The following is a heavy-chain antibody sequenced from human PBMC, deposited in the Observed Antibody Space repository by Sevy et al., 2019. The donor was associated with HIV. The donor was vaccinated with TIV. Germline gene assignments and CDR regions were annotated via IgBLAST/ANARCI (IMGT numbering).Heavy chain of an antibody. CDR3: XXXXXXXXXXGDTGDY. Sequence: GGSLRLSCTGSGFTFNNAWMSWVRQAPGKGLEWVGRIKNKVDGGTTDYAAPVKGRFAISRDDSQNTLYLQMNSLKTXXXXXXXXXXXXXXXXXXGDTGDYWGQGTLVTVSS. J-gene: IGHJ4*02. V-gene: IGHV3-15*01. CDR1: GFTFNNAW. CDR2: IKNKVDGGTT.